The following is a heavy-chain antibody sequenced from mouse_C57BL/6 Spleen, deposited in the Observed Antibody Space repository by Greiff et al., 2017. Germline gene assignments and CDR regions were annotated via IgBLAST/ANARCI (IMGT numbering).Heavy chain of an antibody. J-gene: IGHJ4*01. CDR3: AREGQLVMDY. CDR2: IYPGDGDT. CDR1: GYAFSSSW. V-gene: IGHV1-82*01. Sequence: QVQLQQSGPELVKPGASVKISCKASGYAFSSSWMNWVKQRPGKGLEWIGRIYPGDGDTNYNGKFKGKATLTADKSSSPAYMQLSSLTSEDSAVXFCAREGQLVMDYWGQGTSVTVSS. D-gene: IGHD3-2*01.